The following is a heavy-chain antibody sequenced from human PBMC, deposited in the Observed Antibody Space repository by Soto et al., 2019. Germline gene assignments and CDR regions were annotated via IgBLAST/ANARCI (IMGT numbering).Heavy chain of an antibody. V-gene: IGHV3-23*01. CDR3: VKVGDSSKYHHSSMDV. Sequence: GGSLRLSCAASGFTFSSYAMNWVRQAPGKGLEWVSAIRYGGSSTYYADSVKGRFTISRDNSKNTVYLQMNSLRGEDTAVYYCVKVGDSSKYHHSSMDVWGQGTTVTVSS. CDR1: GFTFSSYA. D-gene: IGHD3-10*01. CDR2: IRYGGSST. J-gene: IGHJ6*02.